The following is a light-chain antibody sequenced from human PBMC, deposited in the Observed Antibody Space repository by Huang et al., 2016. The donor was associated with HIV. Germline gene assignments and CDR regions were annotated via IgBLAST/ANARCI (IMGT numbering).Light chain of an antibody. CDR3: QQCSNWPPT. CDR2: DAS. Sequence: ELVLTQSPVALYSSPGERATLSCRASQNISDYLAWYQHNPGQAPRLLIYDASNRATGILIRFSGAGSGTSFTLTISSLQPEDFAVYYCQQCSNWPPTFGQGTKLEI. V-gene: IGKV3-11*01. J-gene: IGKJ2*01. CDR1: QNISDY.